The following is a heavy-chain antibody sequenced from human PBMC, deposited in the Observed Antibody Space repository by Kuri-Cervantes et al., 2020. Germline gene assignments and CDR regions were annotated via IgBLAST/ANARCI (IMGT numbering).Heavy chain of an antibody. CDR2: KYNRSKWYN. Sequence: SRSHSRTCPIPGDGVSNNNATWNWIRQSPSRVLEWLGRKYNRSKWYNDYAVSVKSQITIYADTSKNQFSLHLNSVIPDDTAMYYCARVAPKFYYYYMDVWGTGTPVTVSS. CDR1: GDGVSNNNAT. V-gene: IGHV6-1*01. J-gene: IGHJ6*03. CDR3: ARVAPKFYYYYMDV.